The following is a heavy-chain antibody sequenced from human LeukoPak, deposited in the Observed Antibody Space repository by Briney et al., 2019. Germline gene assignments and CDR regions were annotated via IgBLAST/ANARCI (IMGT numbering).Heavy chain of an antibody. CDR2: ISWDGGTT. CDR3: AKDMSLDY. V-gene: IGHV3-43*02. Sequence: QSGGSLRLSCAASGFTFSSYAMSWVRQAPGKGLEWVSLISWDGGTTYYADSVRGRFTISRDNSKNSLYLQMNSLRTEDTAFYYCAKDMSLDYWGQGTLVTVSS. CDR1: GFTFSSYA. D-gene: IGHD5/OR15-5a*01. J-gene: IGHJ4*02.